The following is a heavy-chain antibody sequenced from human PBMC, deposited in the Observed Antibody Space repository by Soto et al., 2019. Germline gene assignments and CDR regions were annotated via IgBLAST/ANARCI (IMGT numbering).Heavy chain of an antibody. Sequence: PGGSLRLPCAASGFTLSTYAMSLVRQAPGKGLEWVSGISGSGGSTHYADSVKGRFTISRDNSKNTLYLQMNSLRAEDTAVYYCAKAGVSSGYYEADFDYWGQGTLVTVSS. V-gene: IGHV3-23*01. J-gene: IGHJ4*02. CDR3: AKAGVSSGYYEADFDY. D-gene: IGHD3-22*01. CDR2: ISGSGGST. CDR1: GFTLSTYA.